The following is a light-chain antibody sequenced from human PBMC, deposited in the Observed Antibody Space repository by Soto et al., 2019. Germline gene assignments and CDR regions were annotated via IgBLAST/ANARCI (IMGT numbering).Light chain of an antibody. CDR3: KSYAGSNTYV. J-gene: IGLJ1*01. Sequence: QSALTQPRSVSGSPGQSVTISCTGTSSDVGGYYYVSWYQQHPGKAPKLMIYDVNKRPSGVPDRFSASKSGITASLTISGLQAEDEADYFCKSYAGSNTYVFGSGTKLTVL. CDR1: SSDVGGYYY. V-gene: IGLV2-11*01. CDR2: DVN.